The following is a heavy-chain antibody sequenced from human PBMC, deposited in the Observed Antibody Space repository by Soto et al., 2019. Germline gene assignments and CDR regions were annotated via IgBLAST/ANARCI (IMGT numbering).Heavy chain of an antibody. CDR1: GGSISSSSYY. CDR3: ARTPRVTGDAVGYYYMDV. D-gene: IGHD7-27*01. J-gene: IGHJ6*03. CDR2: IYYSGST. Sequence: QLQLQESGPGLVKPSETLSLTCTVSGGSISSSSYYWGWILQPPGKGLEWFGSIYYSGSTYYNPSLKSRVKISVATSKNQFSLKLSSVTAADTAVYYCARTPRVTGDAVGYYYMDVWGKGTPVTVSS. V-gene: IGHV4-39*01.